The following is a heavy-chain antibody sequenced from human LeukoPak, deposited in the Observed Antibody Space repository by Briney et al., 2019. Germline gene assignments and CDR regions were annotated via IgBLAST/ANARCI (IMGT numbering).Heavy chain of an antibody. J-gene: IGHJ4*02. CDR2: IWYDGSNK. CDR1: GFTFSSYG. CDR3: AKDSRPLVGATIIDY. Sequence: GGSPRLSCAASGFTFSSYGMHWVRQAPGKGLEWVAVIWYDGSNKYYADSVKGRFTISRDNSKNTLYLQMNSLRAEDTAVYYCAKDSRPLVGATIIDYWGQGTLVTVSS. V-gene: IGHV3-33*06. D-gene: IGHD1-26*01.